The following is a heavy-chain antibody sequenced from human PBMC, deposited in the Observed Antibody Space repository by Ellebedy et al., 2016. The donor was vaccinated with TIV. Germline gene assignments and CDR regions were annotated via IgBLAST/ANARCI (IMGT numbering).Heavy chain of an antibody. J-gene: IGHJ4*02. CDR1: GFTFSDHY. D-gene: IGHD1-1*01. CDR2: SRNKAKSYTT. V-gene: IGHV3-72*01. CDR3: ARDTTSDY. Sequence: GESLKISCAVSGFTFSDHYMDWVRLAPGKGQEWVGRSRNKAKSYTTDYAASVKGRFTISRDDSKNSLYLQMNSLKTEDTAIYYCARDTTSDYWGQGALVTVSS.